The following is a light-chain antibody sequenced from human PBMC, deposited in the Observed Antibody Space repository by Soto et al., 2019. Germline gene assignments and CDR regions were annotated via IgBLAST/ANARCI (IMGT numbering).Light chain of an antibody. CDR3: QQLNTYPFA. CDR2: GAS. J-gene: IGKJ3*01. Sequence: DIQLTQSPSFLSASVGDRVTITCRASQGINSYLAWYQQKPGKAPKLMIYGASTLQGGVPSRFSGSESGTEFTLTICRLQPEDFATYYCQQLNTYPFAFGPGTKVDI. CDR1: QGINSY. V-gene: IGKV1-9*01.